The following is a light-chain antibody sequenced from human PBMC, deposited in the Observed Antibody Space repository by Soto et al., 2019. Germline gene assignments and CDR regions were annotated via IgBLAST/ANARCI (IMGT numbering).Light chain of an antibody. CDR3: QHYYTPPYT. CDR2: WAS. CDR1: QTILYSSDNKNY. J-gene: IGKJ2*01. Sequence: DIVMTQSPVSLAVSLGERATINCKSNQTILYSSDNKNYLAWYQQKPGQPPRLLIDWASTRKSGVPDRFRGSGSGTDFTLTITSLQAEDVAVYYCQHYYTPPYTFGQGTKLEIK. V-gene: IGKV4-1*01.